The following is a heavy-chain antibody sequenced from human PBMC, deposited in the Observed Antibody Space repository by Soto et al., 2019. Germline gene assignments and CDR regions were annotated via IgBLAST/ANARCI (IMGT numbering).Heavy chain of an antibody. V-gene: IGHV3-74*01. CDR1: GFTFSGDW. Sequence: GGSLRLSCAASGFTFSGDWMHWVRQGAGKGLVWVSRINMDGSSTNYADSVKGRFTISRDNAKNSLYLQMNSLRAEDTALYYCAKVSGYYDFWSGYFFDYWGQGTLVTVSS. CDR2: INMDGSST. CDR3: AKVSGYYDFWSGYFFDY. J-gene: IGHJ4*02. D-gene: IGHD3-3*01.